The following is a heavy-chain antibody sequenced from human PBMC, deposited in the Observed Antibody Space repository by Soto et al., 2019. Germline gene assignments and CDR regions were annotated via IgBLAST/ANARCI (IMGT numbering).Heavy chain of an antibody. Sequence: QITLKESGPTLVKPTQTLTLTCTFSGFSLSTNGVGVGWISHPPGTALEWLALIYWDDDKRSSPSLKSRLTITRDTSKNQVVLTMSNMDPVDTATYYCAHIFWLPTLDSSGHHSECFKYWGQGTLVTVSS. CDR2: IYWDDDK. CDR1: GFSLSTNGVG. V-gene: IGHV2-5*02. D-gene: IGHD3-22*01. CDR3: AHIFWLPTLDSSGHHSECFKY. J-gene: IGHJ1*01.